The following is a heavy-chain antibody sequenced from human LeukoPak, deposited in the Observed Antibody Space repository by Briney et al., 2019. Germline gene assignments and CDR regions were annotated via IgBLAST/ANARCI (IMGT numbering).Heavy chain of an antibody. CDR3: ARGTGTFDY. J-gene: IGHJ4*02. D-gene: IGHD7-27*01. CDR1: GFTFSTYW. V-gene: IGHV3-7*03. Sequence: GGSLRLSCAASGFTFSTYWMTWVRQAPGKGLGWVANIKQDGSEKYYVDSVKGRSTISRDNAKNSLYLQMNSLRAEDTAVYYCARGTGTFDYWGQGTLVTVSS. CDR2: IKQDGSEK.